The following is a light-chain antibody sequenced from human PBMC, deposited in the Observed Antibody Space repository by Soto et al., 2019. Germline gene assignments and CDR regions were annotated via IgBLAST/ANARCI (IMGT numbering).Light chain of an antibody. CDR3: SSYTSSSNSVV. Sequence: QSALTQPASVSGSPGQSITISCTGTSSDIGDYNYVSWYQQHPGKAPTLMIYDVSHRPSGVSNRFSGSKSGNTASLTISGLQAEDEADYFCSSYTSSSNSVVFGGGTKLTVL. V-gene: IGLV2-14*03. CDR2: DVS. CDR1: SSDIGDYNY. J-gene: IGLJ2*01.